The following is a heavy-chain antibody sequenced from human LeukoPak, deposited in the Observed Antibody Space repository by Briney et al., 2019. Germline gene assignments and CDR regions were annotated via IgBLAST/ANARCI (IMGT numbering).Heavy chain of an antibody. J-gene: IGHJ5*02. D-gene: IGHD3-22*01. CDR1: GGSVSSSRFY. Sequence: SETLSLTCTVSGGSVSSSRFYWGWIRQPPGKGLDWIGSMYYSGGTYYNPSLKSRVTISADTYKNQVSLKLSSVTAADTAVYYCARDPDYYDDSGYTWGQGTLVTVSS. V-gene: IGHV4-39*07. CDR3: ARDPDYYDDSGYT. CDR2: MYYSGGT.